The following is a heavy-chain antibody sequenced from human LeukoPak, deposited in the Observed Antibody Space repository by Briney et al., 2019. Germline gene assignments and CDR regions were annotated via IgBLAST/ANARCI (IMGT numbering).Heavy chain of an antibody. CDR2: IYHSGST. Sequence: PSETLSLTCAVSGGSISSGGYSWSWIRQPPGKGLEWIGYIYHSGSTYYNPSLKSRVTISVDRSKNQFSLKLSSVTAADTAVYYCGRYAGGNRYFDYWGQGTLVTVSS. CDR1: GGSISSGGYS. J-gene: IGHJ4*02. CDR3: GRYAGGNRYFDY. V-gene: IGHV4-30-2*01. D-gene: IGHD4-23*01.